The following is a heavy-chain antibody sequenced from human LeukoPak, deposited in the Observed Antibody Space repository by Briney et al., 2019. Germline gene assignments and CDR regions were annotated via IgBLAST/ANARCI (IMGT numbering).Heavy chain of an antibody. D-gene: IGHD5-12*01. CDR2: ISAFNGYT. CDR1: GYTFSTSG. J-gene: IGHJ4*02. Sequence: ASVKVSCKASGYTFSTSGISWVRQAPGQGLEWMGWISAFNGYTNYAQKVQGRLTVITDPSTSTAYMELRSLISDDTAVYYCARDRFGSGDYDLNYWGQGTLVTVSS. V-gene: IGHV1-18*01. CDR3: ARDRFGSGDYDLNY.